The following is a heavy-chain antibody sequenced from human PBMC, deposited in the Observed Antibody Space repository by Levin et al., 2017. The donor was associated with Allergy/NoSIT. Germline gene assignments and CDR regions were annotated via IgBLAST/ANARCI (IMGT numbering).Heavy chain of an antibody. CDR3: ARDRNWSDAVDHHFDY. D-gene: IGHD1-1*01. CDR2: IWYDGSNA. Sequence: GGSLRLSCAASRFTFRNYGMHWVRQAPGKGLEWVAVIWYDGSNAYYADSVQGRFTISRDNSKNTLYLQMNSLRAEDTAVYYCARDRNWSDAVDHHFDYWGQGTLVTVSS. CDR1: RFTFRNYG. V-gene: IGHV3-33*01. J-gene: IGHJ4*02.